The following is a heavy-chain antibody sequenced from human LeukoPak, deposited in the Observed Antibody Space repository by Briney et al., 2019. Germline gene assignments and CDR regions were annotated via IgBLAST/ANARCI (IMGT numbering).Heavy chain of an antibody. CDR2: IRYDGSNK. V-gene: IGHV3-30*02. D-gene: IGHD3-9*01. CDR1: GFTFSSYS. Sequence: PGGSLRLSCAASGFTFSSYSMNWVRQAPGKGLEWVAFIRYDGSNKYYADSVKGRFTISRDNSKNTLYLQMNSLRAEDTAVYYCANAGLRYFDWLLRSYYYYMDVWGKGTTVTISS. J-gene: IGHJ6*03. CDR3: ANAGLRYFDWLLRSYYYYMDV.